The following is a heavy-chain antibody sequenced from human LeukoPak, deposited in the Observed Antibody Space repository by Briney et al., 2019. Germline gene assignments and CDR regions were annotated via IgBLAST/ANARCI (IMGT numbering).Heavy chain of an antibody. CDR1: GGSFSSYF. J-gene: IGHJ6*03. Sequence: PETLSLTCSVSGGSFSSYFWSWVRQPAGKGLEWIGRIYPSGNTNYNPSLKSRVTLSVDTSKTQFSLRLSSVTAADTAVYYCAREDSGSYYNYYYFYMDVWGKGTTVTISS. CDR3: AREDSGSYYNYYYFYMDV. V-gene: IGHV4-4*07. CDR2: IYPSGNT. D-gene: IGHD3-10*01.